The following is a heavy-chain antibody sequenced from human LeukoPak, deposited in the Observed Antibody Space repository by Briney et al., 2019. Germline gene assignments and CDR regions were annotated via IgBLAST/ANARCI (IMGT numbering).Heavy chain of an antibody. Sequence: GGSLRRSCAASGFTFSNAWMSWVRQAPGKGLEWVGRIKTKADGGTTDYAAPVKGRFTISRDDSKNTLFLQMNSLKTEDTAVYYCTTGRYFDWSLCNYWGQGTLVTVSS. CDR3: TTGRYFDWSLCNY. CDR1: GFTFSNAW. D-gene: IGHD3-9*01. CDR2: IKTKADGGTT. V-gene: IGHV3-15*01. J-gene: IGHJ4*02.